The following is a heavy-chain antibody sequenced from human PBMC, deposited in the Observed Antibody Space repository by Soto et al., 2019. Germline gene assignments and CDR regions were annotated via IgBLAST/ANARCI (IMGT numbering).Heavy chain of an antibody. CDR1: GFTFINFA. J-gene: IGHJ6*02. V-gene: IGHV3-23*01. CDR2: LSGSGGST. D-gene: IGHD2-15*01. CDR3: AKAQTGNSYCSGGSCYSQRYGTYYGMEV. Sequence: GGSLRLSCASSGFTFINFAMSWVRQAPGKGLEWVSALSGSGGSTYYADSVKGRFTISRDNSKNTLYLQMNSLRAEDTAVYYCAKAQTGNSYCSGGSCYSQRYGTYYGMEVWGPGTTVTVSS.